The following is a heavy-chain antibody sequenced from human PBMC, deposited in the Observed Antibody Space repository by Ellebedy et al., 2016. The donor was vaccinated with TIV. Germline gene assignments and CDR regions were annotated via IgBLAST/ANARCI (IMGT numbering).Heavy chain of an antibody. V-gene: IGHV3-7*01. Sequence: GESLKISCGASGFTFSSHWMSWVRQAPGKGLEWVANIKQDGSGKNYVDSVKGRFTISRDNAKNSLYLQMNSLRAEDTAVYYCSRGIAAVMYWGQGTLVTVSS. CDR2: IKQDGSGK. D-gene: IGHD6-13*01. J-gene: IGHJ4*02. CDR1: GFTFSSHW. CDR3: SRGIAAVMY.